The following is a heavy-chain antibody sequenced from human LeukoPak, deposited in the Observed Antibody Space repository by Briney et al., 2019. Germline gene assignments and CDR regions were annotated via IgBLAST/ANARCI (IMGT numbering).Heavy chain of an antibody. V-gene: IGHV3-21*01. CDR2: ISSSSSYI. D-gene: IGHD2-2*01. CDR1: GFTFSSYS. CDR3: ARAGYPIVVVPAAMSDH. J-gene: IGHJ5*02. Sequence: PGGSLRLSCAASGFTFSSYSMNWVRQAPGKGLECVSSISSSSSYIYYADSVKGRFTISRDNAKNSLYLQMNSLRAEDTAVYYCARAGYPIVVVPAAMSDHWGQGTLVTVSS.